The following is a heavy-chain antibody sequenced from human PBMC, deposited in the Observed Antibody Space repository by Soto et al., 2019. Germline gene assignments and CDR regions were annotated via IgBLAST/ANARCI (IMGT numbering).Heavy chain of an antibody. CDR1: RYSFTSYW. CDR2: IYPGDSDT. D-gene: IGHD3-10*01. Sequence: ESLKISCKGSRYSFTSYWIGWVRQMPGKGLEWMGIIYPGDSDTRYSPSFQGQVTISADKSISTAYLQWSSLKASDTAMYYCASPAGLSYYYGSGTADYYGMDVWGQGTTVTVSS. J-gene: IGHJ6*02. V-gene: IGHV5-51*01. CDR3: ASPAGLSYYYGSGTADYYGMDV.